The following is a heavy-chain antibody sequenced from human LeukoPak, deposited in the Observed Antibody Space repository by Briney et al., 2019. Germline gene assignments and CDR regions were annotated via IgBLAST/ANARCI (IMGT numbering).Heavy chain of an antibody. CDR1: GGSFSGYY. CDR2: INHSGST. Sequence: SETLSLTCAVYGGSFSGYYWNWIRQPPGKGLEWIGEINHSGSTNYNSSLKSRVTISVDTSKNQFSLKLSSVTAADSALYYCARAEINDYSRYWGQGIPVIVSS. D-gene: IGHD4-11*01. J-gene: IGHJ4*02. CDR3: ARAEINDYSRY. V-gene: IGHV4-34*01.